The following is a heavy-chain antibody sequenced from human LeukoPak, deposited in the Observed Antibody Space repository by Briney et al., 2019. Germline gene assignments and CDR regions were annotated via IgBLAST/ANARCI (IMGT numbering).Heavy chain of an antibody. CDR1: GGSISRYY. J-gene: IGHJ6*03. CDR3: ARGAYSSWSEGPYFYYMDV. V-gene: IGHV4-59*01. D-gene: IGHD1-26*01. CDR2: IFYTGST. Sequence: SETLSLTCSVSGGSISRYYWSWLRQPPGKGLEWIGYIFYTGSTNYNPSLMTRVTMSLDTTKNQVPLKLTSVTAADTAVYLGARGAYSSWSEGPYFYYMDVWGKGTTVTVSS.